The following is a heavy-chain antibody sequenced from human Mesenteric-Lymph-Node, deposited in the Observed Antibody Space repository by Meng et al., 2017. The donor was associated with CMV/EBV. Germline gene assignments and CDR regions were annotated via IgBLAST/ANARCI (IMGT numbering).Heavy chain of an antibody. J-gene: IGHJ4*02. V-gene: IGHV4-34*01. CDR2: INHSGST. D-gene: IGHD4-23*01. Sequence: QVQLQQWGAGLLKPSEILSLPCAVYGGSFSGYYWSWIRQPPGKGLEWIGEINHSGSTNYNPSLKSRVTISVDTSKNQFSLKLSSVTAADTAVYYCARHQRWLKSEGGFNYWGQGTLVTVSS. CDR1: GGSFSGYY. CDR3: ARHQRWLKSEGGFNY.